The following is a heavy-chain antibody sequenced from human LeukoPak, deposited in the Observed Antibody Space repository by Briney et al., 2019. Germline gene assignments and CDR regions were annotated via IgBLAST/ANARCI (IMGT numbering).Heavy chain of an antibody. J-gene: IGHJ4*02. V-gene: IGHV1-69*13. D-gene: IGHD5-24*01. CDR1: GGTFSNYA. CDR2: IIPIFGTA. Sequence: GASVTVSCKASGGTFSNYAISWVRQAPGQGLEWMGGIIPIFGTANYAQKFQGRVTITADESTSTAYMELSSLRSEDTAVYYCARDQRWLQLGRELDYWGQGTLVTVSS. CDR3: ARDQRWLQLGRELDY.